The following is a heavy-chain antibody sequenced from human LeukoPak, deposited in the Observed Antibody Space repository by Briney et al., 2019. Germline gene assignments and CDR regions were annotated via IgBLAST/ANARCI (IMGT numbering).Heavy chain of an antibody. J-gene: IGHJ4*02. Sequence: GSLRLSCVASGLAFSSYWMSWVRQAPGKGLELVANISPDGSAEDYVDSVRGRFAISRDNAKRSLYLQMNSLSPEDTAVYYCANQAYSQFDYWGQGTLVSVSS. D-gene: IGHD4-11*01. CDR1: GLAFSSYW. V-gene: IGHV3-7*01. CDR3: ANQAYSQFDY. CDR2: ISPDGSAE.